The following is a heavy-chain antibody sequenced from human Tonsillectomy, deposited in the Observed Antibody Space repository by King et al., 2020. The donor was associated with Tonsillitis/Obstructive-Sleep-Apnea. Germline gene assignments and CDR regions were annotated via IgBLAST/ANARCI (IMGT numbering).Heavy chain of an antibody. CDR2: XIPIFGTT. J-gene: IGHJ4*02. CDR1: GXXXXSYX. V-gene: IGHV1-69*01. CDR3: AAXYGGNRWVXX. D-gene: IGHD4-23*01. Sequence: QLVQSGAEVKKXGSSVKVSCXAXGXXXXSYXISWXRQAXGQGLEWMGGXIPIFGTTNYAQKFQGRVTXTADESTXXXYMGXXSLRSEDTAVYYCAAXYGGNRWVXXXGQXXLXTVXS.